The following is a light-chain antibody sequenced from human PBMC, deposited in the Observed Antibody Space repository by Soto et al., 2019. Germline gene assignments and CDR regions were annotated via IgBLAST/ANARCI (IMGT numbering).Light chain of an antibody. CDR3: NSYTPTSTVV. CDR1: SSDVGTYNY. V-gene: IGLV2-14*01. Sequence: QSALTQPASVSGSPGQSITISCTGTSSDVGTYNYGSWYQQHPGKAPQLMIYGVSNRPSGIPNRFSGSKSGNTASLTISGLQAEDEADYYCNSYTPTSTVVFGGGTKLTVL. CDR2: GVS. J-gene: IGLJ3*02.